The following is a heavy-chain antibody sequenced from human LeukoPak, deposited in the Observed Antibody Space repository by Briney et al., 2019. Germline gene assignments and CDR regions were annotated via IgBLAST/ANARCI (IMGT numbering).Heavy chain of an antibody. V-gene: IGHV1-18*01. Sequence: ASVKVSCKASGYTFTSYGISWVRQAPGQGLEWMGWISAYNGNTNYAQKLQGRVTMTTDTSTSTAYMELRSLRSEDTAVYYCARDEYYDSSGYSMNNWFDPWGQGTLVTVSS. CDR2: ISAYNGNT. D-gene: IGHD3-22*01. CDR1: GYTFTSYG. CDR3: ARDEYYDSSGYSMNNWFDP. J-gene: IGHJ5*02.